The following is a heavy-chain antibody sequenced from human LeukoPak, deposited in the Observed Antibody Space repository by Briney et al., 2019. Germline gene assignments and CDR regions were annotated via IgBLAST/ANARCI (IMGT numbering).Heavy chain of an antibody. J-gene: IGHJ4*02. CDR2: ISHDGSKK. CDR3: AKDWKFYYVSGSFFPDN. V-gene: IGHV3-30-3*01. CDR1: GFAFSSYA. D-gene: IGHD3-10*01. Sequence: GGSLRLSCAASGFAFSSYAMHWVRQAPGKGLECVAVISHDGSKKYYADFVKGRFTISRDNSKNTLYLHMNSLIPEDTAVYFCAKDWKFYYVSGSFFPDNWGQGTLVTVSS.